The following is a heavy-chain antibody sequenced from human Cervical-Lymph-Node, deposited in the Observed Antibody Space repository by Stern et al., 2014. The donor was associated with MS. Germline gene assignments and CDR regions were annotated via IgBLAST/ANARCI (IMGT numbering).Heavy chain of an antibody. Sequence: EDQLVESGGGLVQPGGSLRLSCAASGFTFSSYWMSWVRQAPGKGLEWVANIKQDGSEKYYVDSVKGRFTISRDNAKNSLYLQMNSLRAEDTAVYYCARYPRTYNWNYEYYFDYWGQGTLVTVSS. CDR3: ARYPRTYNWNYEYYFDY. V-gene: IGHV3-7*01. CDR2: IKQDGSEK. D-gene: IGHD1-7*01. J-gene: IGHJ4*02. CDR1: GFTFSSYW.